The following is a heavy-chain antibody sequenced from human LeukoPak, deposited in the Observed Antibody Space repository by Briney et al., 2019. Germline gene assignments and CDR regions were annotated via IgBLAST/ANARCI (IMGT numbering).Heavy chain of an antibody. CDR2: ISGSGGST. Sequence: GGSLRLSCAASGFTFSSYAMSWVRQAPGKGLEWVSAISGSGGSTYYADSVKGRFTISRDNSKNTLYLQMNSLRAEDTAVYYCARASGRWLQSKYFDYWGQGTLVTVSS. D-gene: IGHD5-24*01. CDR1: GFTFSSYA. J-gene: IGHJ4*02. CDR3: ARASGRWLQSKYFDY. V-gene: IGHV3-23*01.